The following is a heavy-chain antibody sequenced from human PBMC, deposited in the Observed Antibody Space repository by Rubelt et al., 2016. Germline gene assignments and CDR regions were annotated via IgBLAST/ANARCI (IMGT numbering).Heavy chain of an antibody. CDR3: ARHRRQDSSGWYGLDYFDY. D-gene: IGHD6-19*01. J-gene: IGHJ4*02. Sequence: QVQLQESGPGLVKPSETLSLTCTVSGGSISSGYYWGWIRQPPGKGLEWIGSIYHSGSTYYNPSLKRRVTISVDTSKNQFSLKLSSVTAADTAVYYCARHRRQDSSGWYGLDYFDYWGQGTLVTVSS. CDR2: IYHSGST. V-gene: IGHV4-38-2*02. CDR1: GGSISSGYY.